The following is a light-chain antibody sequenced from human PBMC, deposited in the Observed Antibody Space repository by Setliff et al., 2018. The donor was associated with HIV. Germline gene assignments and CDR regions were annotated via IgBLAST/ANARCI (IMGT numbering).Light chain of an antibody. Sequence: QSALTQPASVSGSPGQSITISCTGTSSDVGGYDYVSWYQQHPDKAPKLMIYEVSNRPSGVSNRFSGSKSGSTASLTISGLQAEDEADYYCNSKTGTITYVF. CDR1: SSDVGGYDY. CDR3: NSKTGTITYV. V-gene: IGLV2-14*01. CDR2: EVS. J-gene: IGLJ1*01.